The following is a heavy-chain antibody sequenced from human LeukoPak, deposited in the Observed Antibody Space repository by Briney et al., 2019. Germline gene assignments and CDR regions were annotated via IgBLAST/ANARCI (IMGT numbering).Heavy chain of an antibody. CDR2: ISAYNGNT. D-gene: IGHD3-3*01. CDR3: ARPRITIFGVVIRRYDAFDI. CDR1: GYTFTRYV. Sequence: HRASVKVSCKASGYTFTRYVMNWVRQAPGQGPEWMGWISAYNGNTNYAQKLQGRVTMTTDTSTSTAYMELRSLRSEDTAVYYCARPRITIFGVVIRRYDAFDIWGQGTMVTVSS. V-gene: IGHV1-18*01. J-gene: IGHJ3*02.